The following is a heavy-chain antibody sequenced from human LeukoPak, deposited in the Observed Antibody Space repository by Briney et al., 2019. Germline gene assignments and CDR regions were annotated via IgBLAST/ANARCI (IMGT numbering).Heavy chain of an antibody. D-gene: IGHD3-3*01. Sequence: SVKVSCKASGGTFSSYAISWVRQAPGQGLEWMGGIIPIFGTANYAQKFQGRVTITTDESTSTAYMELSSLRSEDTAVYYCVSRSKGRFLEWLPFDPWGQGTLVTVSS. J-gene: IGHJ5*02. CDR3: VSRSKGRFLEWLPFDP. CDR2: IIPIFGTA. CDR1: GGTFSSYA. V-gene: IGHV1-69*05.